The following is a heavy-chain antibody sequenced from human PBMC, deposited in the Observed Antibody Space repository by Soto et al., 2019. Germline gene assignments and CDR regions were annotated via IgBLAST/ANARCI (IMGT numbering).Heavy chain of an antibody. Sequence: PGGSLRLSCAASGFTFSSYAMPWDRHAQGKGLEWISMITSGSTFFYYADSVRGRFAISRDDTENSQHLQMNSLRVEDTAMYYCARGQYALGVWGQGTTVTVSS. J-gene: IGHJ6*02. V-gene: IGHV3-21*01. D-gene: IGHD2-2*01. CDR1: GFTFSSYA. CDR3: ARGQYALGV. CDR2: ITSGSTFF.